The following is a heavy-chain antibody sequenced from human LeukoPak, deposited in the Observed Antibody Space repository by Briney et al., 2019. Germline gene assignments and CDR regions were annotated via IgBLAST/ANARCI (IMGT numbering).Heavy chain of an antibody. V-gene: IGHV1-8*03. CDR2: MNPNSGNT. CDR1: GGTFSSYA. Sequence: ASVKVSCKASGGTFSSYAISWVRQAPGQGLEWMGWMNPNSGNTGYAQKFQGRVTITRNTSISTAYMELSSLRSEDTAVYYCARGVRVPAAQYYFDYWGQGTLVTVSS. J-gene: IGHJ4*02. D-gene: IGHD2-2*01. CDR3: ARGVRVPAAQYYFDY.